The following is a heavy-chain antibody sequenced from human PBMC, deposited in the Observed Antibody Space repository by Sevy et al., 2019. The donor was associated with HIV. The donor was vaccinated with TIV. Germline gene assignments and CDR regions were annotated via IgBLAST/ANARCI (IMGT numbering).Heavy chain of an antibody. J-gene: IGHJ4*02. CDR2: FDPEDGET. CDR3: ATVGHLRDGYNLFDY. CDR1: GYTRTELS. D-gene: IGHD5-12*01. V-gene: IGHV1-24*01. Sequence: ASVKGSCKVSGYTRTELSMHWVRQPPGKGLEGMGGFDPEDGETIYAQKFQGRVTMTEDTSTDTAYMELSSLRYEDTAVYYCATVGHLRDGYNLFDYWGQGTLVTVSS.